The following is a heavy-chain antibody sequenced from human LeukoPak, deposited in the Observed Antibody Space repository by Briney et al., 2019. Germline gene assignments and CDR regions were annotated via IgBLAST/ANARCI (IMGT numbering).Heavy chain of an antibody. V-gene: IGHV4-30-4*01. CDR3: ASQPIIAAAASQYFQH. D-gene: IGHD6-13*01. Sequence: SQTLSLTCTVSGGSISSGDYYWSWIRQPPGKGLEWIGYIYYSGSTYYNPSLKSRVTISVDTSKNQFSLKLSSVTAADTAVYYCASQPIIAAAASQYFQHWGQGTLVTVSS. J-gene: IGHJ1*01. CDR1: GGSISSGDYY. CDR2: IYYSGST.